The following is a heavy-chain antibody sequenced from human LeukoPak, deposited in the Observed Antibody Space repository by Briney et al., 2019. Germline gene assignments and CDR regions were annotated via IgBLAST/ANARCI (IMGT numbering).Heavy chain of an antibody. CDR2: IYYSGST. J-gene: IGHJ4*02. Sequence: SETLSLTCTVSGGSINSGDYYWVWIRQPPGKGLEWIGSIYYSGSTSYNPSLKSRVTMTIDTSKSQFSLKLSSVTAADTAVYYCASGGMRGATRLLFVYWGQGTLVTVSS. V-gene: IGHV4-39*07. CDR3: ASGGMRGATRLLFVY. CDR1: GGSINSGDYY. D-gene: IGHD6-6*01.